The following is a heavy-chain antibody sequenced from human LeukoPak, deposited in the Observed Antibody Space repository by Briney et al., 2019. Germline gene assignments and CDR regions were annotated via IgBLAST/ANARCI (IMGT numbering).Heavy chain of an antibody. CDR2: INAGNGNT. CDR1: GYTFTSYA. V-gene: IGHV1-3*01. D-gene: IGHD4-17*01. Sequence: ASVKVSCKASGYTFTSYAMHWVRQAPGQRLEWMGWINAGNGNTKYSQKFQGRVTITRDTSASTAYMELSSLRSEDTAVYYCARARGGVTTGYGRDVWGQGTTVTVSS. J-gene: IGHJ6*02. CDR3: ARARGGVTTGYGRDV.